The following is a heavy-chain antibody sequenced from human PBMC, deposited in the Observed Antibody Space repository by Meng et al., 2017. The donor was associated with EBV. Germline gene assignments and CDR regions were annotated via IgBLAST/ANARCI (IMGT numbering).Heavy chain of an antibody. V-gene: IGHV4-61*01. CDR1: GGSVNNESYY. D-gene: IGHD4-11*01. CDR2: IYYTGST. J-gene: IGHJ5*02. CDR3: ARGDYTNYPRWFDP. Sequence: QVQLQESGPGLVKPSATLSLTCTVSGGSVNNESYYWGWIRQPQGKGLEYIGYIYYTGSTNYNSSLKSRVTISLDKSKNQFSLNLTSLTAADTAIYYCARGDYTNYPRWFDPWDQGTLVTVAS.